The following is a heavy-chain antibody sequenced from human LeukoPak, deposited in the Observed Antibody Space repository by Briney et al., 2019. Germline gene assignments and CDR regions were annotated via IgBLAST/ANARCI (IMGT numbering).Heavy chain of an antibody. J-gene: IGHJ4*02. V-gene: IGHV3-48*04. Sequence: GGSLRLSCAASGFTFSRYSMNWVRQAPGKGLEWVSYISSSSSTIYYADSVKGRFTISRDNAKNSLYLQMNSLRAEDTAVYYCAKDFCSGGNCYWEYSSFDHWGQGTLVTVSS. D-gene: IGHD2-15*01. CDR3: AKDFCSGGNCYWEYSSFDH. CDR2: ISSSSSTI. CDR1: GFTFSRYS.